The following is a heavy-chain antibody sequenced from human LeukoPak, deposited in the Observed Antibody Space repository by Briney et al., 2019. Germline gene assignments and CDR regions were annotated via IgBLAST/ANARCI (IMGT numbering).Heavy chain of an antibody. V-gene: IGHV3-30*18. CDR2: ISFDGSNK. D-gene: IGHD6-13*01. J-gene: IGHJ4*02. Sequence: PGGTLRLSCEASGFTFSNYGMNWVRQAAGKGLEWVSVISFDGSNKYYADSVKGRFTISRDNSKNTLYLQMNSLRTEDTAVYYCAKGGGTGYSSSWYSNWGQGTLVTVSS. CDR1: GFTFSNYG. CDR3: AKGGGTGYSSSWYSN.